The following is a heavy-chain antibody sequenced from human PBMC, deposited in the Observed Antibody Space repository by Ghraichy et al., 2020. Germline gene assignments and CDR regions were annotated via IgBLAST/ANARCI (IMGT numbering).Heavy chain of an antibody. CDR1: GFTFGDYA. J-gene: IGHJ6*02. CDR2: IRSKAYGGTT. D-gene: IGHD3-9*01. V-gene: IGHV3-49*03. CDR3: TRDGAVLRYFDWLPKLDYYYYGMDV. Sequence: GGSLRLSCTASGFTFGDYAMSWFRQAPGKGLEWVGFIRSKAYGGTTEYAASVKGRFTISRDDSKSIAYLQMNSLKTEDTAVYYCTRDGAVLRYFDWLPKLDYYYYGMDVWGQGTTVTVSS.